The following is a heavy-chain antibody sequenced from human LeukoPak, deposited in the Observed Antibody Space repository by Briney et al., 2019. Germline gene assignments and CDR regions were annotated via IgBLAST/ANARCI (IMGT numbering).Heavy chain of an antibody. Sequence: ASVKVSCKASGNTFTSYYIHWVRQAPGQGLEWMGIINPSAGSTNYAQKFQGRVTMTRDTSTSTVYMELSGLRSEDTAVYYCARAHGAAILAFDIWGQGTMVTVSS. D-gene: IGHD2-2*01. V-gene: IGHV1-46*01. CDR1: GNTFTSYY. J-gene: IGHJ3*02. CDR3: ARAHGAAILAFDI. CDR2: INPSAGST.